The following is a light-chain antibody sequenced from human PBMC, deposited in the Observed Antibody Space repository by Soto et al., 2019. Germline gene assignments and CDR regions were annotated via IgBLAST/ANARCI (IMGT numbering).Light chain of an antibody. J-gene: IGKJ1*01. CDR1: QSVSGN. V-gene: IGKV3-15*01. Sequence: EIVMTQSPATLSVSPGERATLSCRASQSVSGNLAWYQQKPGQAPRLLIYDASSRATGIPARFSGSGSGTEFTLTISSLQSEDFAVYYCQQYNNWPPVTFGQGTKVEIK. CDR3: QQYNNWPPVT. CDR2: DAS.